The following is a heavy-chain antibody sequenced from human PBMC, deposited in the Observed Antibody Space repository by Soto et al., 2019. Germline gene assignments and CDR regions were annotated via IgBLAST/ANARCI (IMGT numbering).Heavy chain of an antibody. CDR2: IYPGECDT. J-gene: IGHJ6*02. CDR3: ARHEATYYNFYGMDV. Sequence: GKSPKISWQGSRYSFTSYWIAGVRQRPGKGGAWMGIIYPGECDTRYSPSFQGQVTIPADRSLTTAYLQWSSLKASDTAMYYCARHEATYYNFYGMDVWGQGTTVTGSS. V-gene: IGHV5-51*01. CDR1: RYSFTSYW.